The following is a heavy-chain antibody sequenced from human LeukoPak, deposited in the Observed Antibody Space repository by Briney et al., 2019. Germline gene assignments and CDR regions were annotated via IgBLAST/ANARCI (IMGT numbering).Heavy chain of an antibody. CDR1: GCSISSYY. D-gene: IGHD3-22*01. CDR2: IYDSGST. CDR3: ARAVSRHFDY. J-gene: IGHJ4*02. Sequence: SETLSLTCTVSGCSISSYYWSWIRQPAGKGLEWIGEIYDSGSTNYNPSLKSRVTISVDKSKNQFSLKLSSVTAADTAVYYCARAVSRHFDYWGQGTLVTVSS. V-gene: IGHV4-59*12.